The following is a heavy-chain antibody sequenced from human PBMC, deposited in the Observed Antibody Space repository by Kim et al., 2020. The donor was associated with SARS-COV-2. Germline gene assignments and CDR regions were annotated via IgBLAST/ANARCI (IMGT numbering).Heavy chain of an antibody. Sequence: GGSLRLSCAASGFTVSSNYMSWVRQAPGKGLEWVSVIYSGGSTYYADSVKGRFTISRHNSKNTLYLQMNSLRAEDTAVYYCARAEVPAAGWFDPWGQGTLVTVSS. V-gene: IGHV3-53*04. CDR1: GFTVSSNY. D-gene: IGHD2-2*01. CDR2: IYSGGST. CDR3: ARAEVPAAGWFDP. J-gene: IGHJ5*02.